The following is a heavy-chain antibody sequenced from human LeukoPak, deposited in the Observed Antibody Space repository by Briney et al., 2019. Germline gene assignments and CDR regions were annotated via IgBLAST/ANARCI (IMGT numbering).Heavy chain of an antibody. CDR2: IYYSGST. Sequence: SETLSLTCTVSGGFISSYYWSWIRQHPGKGLEWIGYIYYSGSTNYNPSLKSRVTISVDTSKNQFSLKLSSVTAADTAVYYCARQGQDNWFDPWGQGTLVTVSS. V-gene: IGHV4-59*08. CDR1: GGFISSYY. CDR3: ARQGQDNWFDP. J-gene: IGHJ5*02.